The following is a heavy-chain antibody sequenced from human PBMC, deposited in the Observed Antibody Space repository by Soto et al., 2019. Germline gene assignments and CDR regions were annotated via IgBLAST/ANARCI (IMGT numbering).Heavy chain of an antibody. CDR1: GGSISSYY. CDR2: IYYSGST. J-gene: IGHJ5*02. V-gene: IGHV4-59*01. Sequence: QVQLQESGPGLVKPSETLSLTCTVSGGSISSYYWSWIRQPPGKGLEWIGYIYYSGSTNYNPSLKSRGTISVDTSKNQFSLKLSSVTAADTAVYYCAVGDYVWGSYRSWGQGTLVTVSS. CDR3: AVGDYVWGSYRS. D-gene: IGHD3-16*02.